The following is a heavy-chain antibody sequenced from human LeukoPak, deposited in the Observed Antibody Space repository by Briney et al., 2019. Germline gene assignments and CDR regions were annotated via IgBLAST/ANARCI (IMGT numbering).Heavy chain of an antibody. D-gene: IGHD5-18*01. Sequence: PGGSLRLSCAASGFTVSTSYMTWVRQPPGKGLEWIGEINHSGSTNYNPSLKSRVTISVDTSKNQFSLKLSSVTAADTAVYYCARSRRYSYGLESRPYYFDYWGQGTLVTVSS. CDR2: INHSGST. CDR1: GFTVSTSY. V-gene: IGHV4-34*01. J-gene: IGHJ4*02. CDR3: ARSRRYSYGLESRPYYFDY.